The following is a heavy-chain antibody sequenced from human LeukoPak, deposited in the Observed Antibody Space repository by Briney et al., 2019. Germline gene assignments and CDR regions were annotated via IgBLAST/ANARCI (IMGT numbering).Heavy chain of an antibody. CDR2: ISYDGSNK. Sequence: GGSLRLSCAASGFTFSSYAMHWVRQAPGKGLEWVAVISYDGSNKYYADSVKGRFTISRDNSGNTLFLQMNSLRVEDTAVYYCAKDRGSGHGAYTWGTFDYWGPETLVTVFS. J-gene: IGHJ4*01. D-gene: IGHD3-16*01. V-gene: IGHV3-30-3*01. CDR3: AKDRGSGHGAYTWGTFDY. CDR1: GFTFSSYA.